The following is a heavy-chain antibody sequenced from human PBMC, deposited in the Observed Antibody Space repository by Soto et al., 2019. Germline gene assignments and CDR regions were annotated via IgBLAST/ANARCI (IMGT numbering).Heavy chain of an antibody. D-gene: IGHD3-16*01. V-gene: IGHV4-59*01. J-gene: IGHJ4*02. CDR1: ADSFSKYY. Sequence: SETLSLTCTVSADSFSKYYWTWIRQPPGKGLEWIGYIYFNGNTKYNPSLEGRLTISIDTSKKEFSLKLSSVTAADAAVYYCASVTFGGIVLAHWGQGTLVTVSS. CDR2: IYFNGNT. CDR3: ASVTFGGIVLAH.